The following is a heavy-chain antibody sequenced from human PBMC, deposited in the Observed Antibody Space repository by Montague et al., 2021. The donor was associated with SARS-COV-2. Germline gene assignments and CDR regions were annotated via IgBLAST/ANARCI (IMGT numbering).Heavy chain of an antibody. CDR1: GFIFSSYW. CDR2: IKPDGGEK. D-gene: IGHD1-26*01. J-gene: IGHJ6*02. CDR3: ARDSRIVGATGGMDV. Sequence: SLRLSCPASGFIFSSYWMSWVRQTPGKGLEWVANIKPDGGEKHYVDSVKGRFTISRDNAKNSLNLQMDSLRAEDTALYYCARDSRIVGATGGMDVWGQGTTVIVSS. V-gene: IGHV3-7*03.